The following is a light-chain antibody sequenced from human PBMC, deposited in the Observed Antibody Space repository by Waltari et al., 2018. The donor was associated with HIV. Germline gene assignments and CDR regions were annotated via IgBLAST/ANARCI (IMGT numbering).Light chain of an antibody. J-gene: IGLJ1*01. Sequence: QSALTPPPSASGSPGQSVTISCTGTSSDVGGYNSVSWYQQHPGKAPKLMIYEVTKRPSGVPDRFSGSKSGNTASLTVSGLQAEDGADYYCSSYAGSNNFVFGTGTKVTVL. CDR2: EVT. CDR3: SSYAGSNNFV. V-gene: IGLV2-8*01. CDR1: SSDVGGYNS.